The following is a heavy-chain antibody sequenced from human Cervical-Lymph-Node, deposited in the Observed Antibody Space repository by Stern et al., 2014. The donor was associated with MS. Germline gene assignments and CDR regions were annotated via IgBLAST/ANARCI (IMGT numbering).Heavy chain of an antibody. CDR2: IYYSGST. CDR3: ASANCSSTSCPNWFDP. Sequence: QVQLQESGPGLVKPSQTLSLTCTVSGGAISSGDYYWSWIRQPPGQGLEWIGYIYYSGSTYYNPSLKSQVTISVDTSKNQFSLKLSSVTAADTAVYYCASANCSSTSCPNWFDPWGQGTLVTVSS. CDR1: GGAISSGDYY. D-gene: IGHD2-2*01. J-gene: IGHJ5*02. V-gene: IGHV4-30-4*01.